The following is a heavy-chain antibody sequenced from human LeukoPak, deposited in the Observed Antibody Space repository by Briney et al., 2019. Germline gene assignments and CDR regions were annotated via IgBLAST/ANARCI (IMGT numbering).Heavy chain of an antibody. Sequence: GASVKVSCKASGGTFSSYAISWVRQAPGQGLEWMGGIIPIFGTANYTQKFQGRVTITADESTSTAYMELSSLRSEDTAVYYCASGRPVGYSSGLHVDYWGQGTLVTVSS. CDR3: ASGRPVGYSSGLHVDY. CDR1: GGTFSSYA. D-gene: IGHD6-19*01. CDR2: IIPIFGTA. V-gene: IGHV1-69*13. J-gene: IGHJ4*02.